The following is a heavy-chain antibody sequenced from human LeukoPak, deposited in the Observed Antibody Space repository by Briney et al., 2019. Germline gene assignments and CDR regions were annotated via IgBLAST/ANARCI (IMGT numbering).Heavy chain of an antibody. V-gene: IGHV4-4*07. CDR1: GGSISSYY. Sequence: ETLSLTCTVSGGSISSYYWSWIRQPAGKGLEWIGRIYTSGSTNYNPSLKSRVIMSVDTSKNQFSLKLSSVTAADTAVYYCARAPIAVAGTNYYYYMDVWGKGTTVTVSS. CDR3: ARAPIAVAGTNYYYYMDV. CDR2: IYTSGST. D-gene: IGHD6-19*01. J-gene: IGHJ6*03.